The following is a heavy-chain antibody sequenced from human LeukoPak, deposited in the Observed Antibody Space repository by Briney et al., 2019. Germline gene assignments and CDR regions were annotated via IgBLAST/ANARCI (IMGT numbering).Heavy chain of an antibody. CDR2: VYYRGST. CDR3: ARGQVYFDY. CDR1: GGSISSSSYY. J-gene: IGHJ4*02. V-gene: IGHV4-39*01. Sequence: SETLSLTCTVSGGSISSSSYYWGWVRQPPGKGLEWIGSVYYRGSTYYNPSRKGRVTISVDTSKNQFSLKLTSVTAADTAVYYCARGQVYFDYWGQGALVTVSS.